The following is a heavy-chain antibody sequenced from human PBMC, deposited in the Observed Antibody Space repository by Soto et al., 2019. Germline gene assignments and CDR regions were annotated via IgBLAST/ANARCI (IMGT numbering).Heavy chain of an antibody. D-gene: IGHD1-26*01. CDR2: IYYSGST. J-gene: IGHJ4*02. V-gene: IGHV4-59*08. Sequence: SETLSLTCTVSGGTISSWYWSWIRQPPGKGLEWIGYIYYSGSTHCNPSLKSRVTISVDTSKNQFSLKLSSVTAADTAVYYCARRYGSAIDYWGQGTLVTVSS. CDR3: ARRYGSAIDY. CDR1: GGTISSWY.